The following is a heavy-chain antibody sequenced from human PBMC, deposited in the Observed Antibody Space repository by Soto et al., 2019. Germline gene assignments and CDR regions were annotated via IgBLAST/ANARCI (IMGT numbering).Heavy chain of an antibody. Sequence: QVQLVQSGAEVKKPGSSVKVSCKASGGTFSSYTISWVRQAPGQGLEWMGRIIPILCIANYAQKFQGRVTLTADKSKSTAYMELSSLRSEDTAVYYCARDRGYYDSSCYYPGGWFDPWGQGTLVTVSS. CDR2: IIPILCIA. J-gene: IGHJ5*02. D-gene: IGHD3-22*01. CDR3: ARDRGYYDSSCYYPGGWFDP. V-gene: IGHV1-69*08. CDR1: GGTFSSYT.